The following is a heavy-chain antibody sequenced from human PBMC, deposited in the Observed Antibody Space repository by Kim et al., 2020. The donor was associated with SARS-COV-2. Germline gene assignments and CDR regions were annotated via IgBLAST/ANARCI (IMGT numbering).Heavy chain of an antibody. CDR2: INGGGGTT. V-gene: IGHV3-23*01. Sequence: INGGGGTTHYEDSVKCRFTITRDNTENTLYLQMSSLRAEDTAIYYCDGADYWGQGTLVTVSS. CDR3: DGADY. D-gene: IGHD3-10*01. J-gene: IGHJ4*02.